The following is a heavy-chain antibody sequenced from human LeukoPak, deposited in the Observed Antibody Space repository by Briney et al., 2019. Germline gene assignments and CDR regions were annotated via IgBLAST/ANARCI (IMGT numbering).Heavy chain of an antibody. CDR1: GDSISTYY. V-gene: IGHV4-59*08. Sequence: PSETLSLTCTVSGDSISTYYWSWIRQPPGKGLEWIGYVYYSGSTSYNPSLKSRVIISVDTSKNEFSLNVSSVTAADTAVYYCARHYGYSYGPDYWGQGTLVTVSS. J-gene: IGHJ4*02. D-gene: IGHD5-18*01. CDR2: VYYSGST. CDR3: ARHYGYSYGPDY.